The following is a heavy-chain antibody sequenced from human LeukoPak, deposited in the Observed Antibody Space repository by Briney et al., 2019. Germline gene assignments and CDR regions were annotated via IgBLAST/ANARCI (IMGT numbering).Heavy chain of an antibody. CDR3: ARGTMVRGVNAFDI. Sequence: PSETLSLTCAVSGGSISSGGYSWSWIRQPPGKGLEWIGYIYHSGSTYYNPSLKSRVTISVDRSKNQFSLKLSPVTAADTAVYYCARGTMVRGVNAFDIWGQGTMVTVSS. J-gene: IGHJ3*02. D-gene: IGHD3-10*01. CDR1: GGSISSGGYS. CDR2: IYHSGST. V-gene: IGHV4-30-2*01.